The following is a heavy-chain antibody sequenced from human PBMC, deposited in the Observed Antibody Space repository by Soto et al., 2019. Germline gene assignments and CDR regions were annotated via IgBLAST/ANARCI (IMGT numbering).Heavy chain of an antibody. CDR2: ISAYNGNT. Sequence: GASVKVSCKASGYTFTTYGISWVRQAPGQGLEWMGWISAYNGNTNYAQKFQGRVTMTTDTSTTTAYMELRSLRFDDTAVYYCARELVPEAPFDYWGQGSLVTVSS. J-gene: IGHJ4*02. V-gene: IGHV1-18*01. CDR1: GYTFTTYG. D-gene: IGHD2-2*01. CDR3: ARELVPEAPFDY.